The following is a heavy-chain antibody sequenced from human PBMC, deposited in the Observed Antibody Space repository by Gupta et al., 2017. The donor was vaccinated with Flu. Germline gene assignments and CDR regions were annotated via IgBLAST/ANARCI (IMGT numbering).Heavy chain of an antibody. D-gene: IGHD5/OR15-5a*01. V-gene: IGHV3-33*01. CDR1: GFTFSNFA. CDR3: ARDQRQNSVFDY. Sequence: QVQLVESGGGVVQPGKSLRLSCAPSGFTFSNFAMHWVRQAPGKGLEWVAAIWHNGINRFYADSVKGRFTISRDTSKNTLYLQMNGLRVEDTALYFCARDQRQNSVFDYWGQGSLVTVSS. CDR2: IWHNGINR. J-gene: IGHJ4*02.